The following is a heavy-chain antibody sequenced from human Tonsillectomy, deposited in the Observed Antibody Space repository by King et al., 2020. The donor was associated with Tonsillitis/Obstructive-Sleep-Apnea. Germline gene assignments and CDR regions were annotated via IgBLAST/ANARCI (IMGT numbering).Heavy chain of an antibody. CDR1: GYTFTSYG. Sequence: VQLVESGAEVKKPGASVKVSCKASGYTFTSYGISWVRQAPGQGLEWMGWISAYNGNTNYAQKLQGRVTMITDTSTSTAYMELRSLRSDDTAVYYCARDQLRMGYCSSTSCYDNWFDPWGQGTLVTVSS. CDR3: ARDQLRMGYCSSTSCYDNWFDP. V-gene: IGHV1-18*01. J-gene: IGHJ5*02. D-gene: IGHD2-2*01. CDR2: ISAYNGNT.